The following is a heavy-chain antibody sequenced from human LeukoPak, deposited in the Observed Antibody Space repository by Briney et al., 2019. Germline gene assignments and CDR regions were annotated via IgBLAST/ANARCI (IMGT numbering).Heavy chain of an antibody. CDR1: GGSISSYY. V-gene: IGHV4-59*01. CDR3: ARWRNPSIKDDAFDI. J-gene: IGHJ3*02. CDR2: IYYSGST. Sequence: KPSETLSLTCTVSGGSISSYYWSWIRQPPGKGLEWIGYIYYSGSTNYNPSLKSRVTISVDTSKNQFSLKLSSVTAADTAVYYCARWRNPSIKDDAFDIWGQGTMVTVSS. D-gene: IGHD1-14*01.